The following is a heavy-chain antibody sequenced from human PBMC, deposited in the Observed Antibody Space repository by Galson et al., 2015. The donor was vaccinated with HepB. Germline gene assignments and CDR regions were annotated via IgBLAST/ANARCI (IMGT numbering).Heavy chain of an antibody. CDR1: GLSISASGEG. J-gene: IGHJ4*02. CDR2: IYWYDTK. Sequence: PALVKPTQTLTLTCSLSGLSISASGEGVGWIRQPPGKALEWLSLIYWYDTKRYRPSLENRLTITKDTSKNQVVLTMTNMDPVDTGTYYCAKLGNSFFEYWGQGTPVTVSS. D-gene: IGHD4-23*01. V-gene: IGHV2-5*01. CDR3: AKLGNSFFEY.